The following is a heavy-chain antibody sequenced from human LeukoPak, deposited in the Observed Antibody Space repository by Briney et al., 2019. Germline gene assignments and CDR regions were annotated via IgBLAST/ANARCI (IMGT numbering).Heavy chain of an antibody. CDR1: GFTFSSYW. CDR3: AIFGSGSSYDY. J-gene: IGHJ4*02. Sequence: GGSLRLSCAASGFTFSSYWMSWVRQAPGKGLEWVANINQDESEKYFVDSVKGRFTISRDNAKNSLYLQMNSLRAEDTAVYYCAIFGSGSSYDYWGQGTLVTVSS. CDR2: INQDESEK. D-gene: IGHD3-10*01. V-gene: IGHV3-7*05.